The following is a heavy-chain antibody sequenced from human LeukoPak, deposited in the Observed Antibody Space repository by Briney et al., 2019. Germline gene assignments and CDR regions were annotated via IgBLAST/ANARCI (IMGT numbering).Heavy chain of an antibody. V-gene: IGHV4-39*07. J-gene: IGHJ6*03. CDR2: IYYSRST. CDR1: GCSISSSSYY. Sequence: PSETLSLTCTVSGCSISSSSYYWGRIRPPPGKGREWIGSIYYSRSTYYSPSLKSRVTISVDTYKNQFSLKLSSVTAADTAVYYCARVYYYYYYMDVWGKGTTVTVSS. CDR3: ARVYYYYYYMDV.